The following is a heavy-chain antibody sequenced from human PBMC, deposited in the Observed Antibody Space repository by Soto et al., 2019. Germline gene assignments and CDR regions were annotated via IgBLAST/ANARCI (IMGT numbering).Heavy chain of an antibody. J-gene: IGHJ6*02. D-gene: IGHD3-16*01. CDR2: IVAGSGNT. CDR1: GFTFTSSA. Sequence: SVKVSCKASGFTFTSSAVQWVRQARGQRLEWIGWIVAGSGNTNYAQKFQERVTITRDMSTSTAYMELSSLRSEDTAVYYCAADPEGADDYYYYGMDVWGQGTTVTVSS. V-gene: IGHV1-58*01. CDR3: AADPEGADDYYYYGMDV.